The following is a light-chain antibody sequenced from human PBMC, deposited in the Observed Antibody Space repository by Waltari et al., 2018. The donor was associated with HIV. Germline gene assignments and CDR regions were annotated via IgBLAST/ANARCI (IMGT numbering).Light chain of an antibody. J-gene: IGLJ2*01. CDR1: TSDIGGNP. CDR3: AAWGDSLNGPV. Sequence: HSVLTQPPSASATPGQRVTISCSGTTSDIGGNPVTWYQQLPATAPKLLIYNTNQRPSGVPDRFSGSKSGASASLAISGLQSEDEAEYYCAAWGDSLNGPVFGGGTRVTVL. CDR2: NTN. V-gene: IGLV1-44*01.